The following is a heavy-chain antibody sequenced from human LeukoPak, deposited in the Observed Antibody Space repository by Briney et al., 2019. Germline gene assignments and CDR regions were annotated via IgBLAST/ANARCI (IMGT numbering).Heavy chain of an antibody. CDR3: AKDPEGGSGSPWYFEY. CDR1: GFTFRSYA. Sequence: GGSLRLSCAASGFTFRSYAMSWVRQAPGKGLEWVSSISGSGAGTYYADSVKGRFTVSRDNSKNTLYLQMNSQRAGDTAVYYCAKDPEGGSGSPWYFEYWGQGTLVTVSS. CDR2: ISGSGAGT. D-gene: IGHD3-10*01. V-gene: IGHV3-23*01. J-gene: IGHJ4*02.